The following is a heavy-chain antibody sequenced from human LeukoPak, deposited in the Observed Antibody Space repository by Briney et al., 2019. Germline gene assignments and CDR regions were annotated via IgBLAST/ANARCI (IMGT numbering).Heavy chain of an antibody. Sequence: KSSETLSLTCTVSGGSIRSSSYYWGWIRQPPGKGLEWIGRIYYSGRTYYNPSLKSRFTISVDSSKNQFALKLSSVSAAYTAVYYWARGLAAARMVGHYYYPMDVWGQGTTVTVSS. CDR1: GGSIRSSSYY. CDR2: IYYSGRT. V-gene: IGHV4-39*06. J-gene: IGHJ6*02. CDR3: ARGLAAARMVGHYYYPMDV. D-gene: IGHD6-13*01.